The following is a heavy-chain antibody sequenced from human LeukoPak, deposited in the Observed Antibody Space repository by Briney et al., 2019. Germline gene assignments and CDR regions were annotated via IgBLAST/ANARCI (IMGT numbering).Heavy chain of an antibody. CDR3: ARLRAAAAGEFDY. CDR2: IYYSGST. D-gene: IGHD6-13*01. V-gene: IGHV4-39*07. Sequence: PSETLSLTCTVSGGSISSSSYYWGWIRQPPGKGLEWIGSIYYSGSTYYNPSLKSRVTISVDTSKNQFSLKLSSVTAADTAVYYCARLRAAAAGEFDYWGQGTLVTVSS. J-gene: IGHJ4*02. CDR1: GGSISSSSYY.